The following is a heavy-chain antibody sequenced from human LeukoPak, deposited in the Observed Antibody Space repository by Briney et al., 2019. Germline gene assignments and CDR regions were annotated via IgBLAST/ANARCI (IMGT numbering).Heavy chain of an antibody. CDR1: GFTFSSYS. D-gene: IGHD1-7*01. Sequence: GGSLRLSCAASGFTFSSYSMNWVRQAPGKGLEWVSSISSSSSYIYYADSVKGRFTISRDNAKNSLYLQMNSLRAEDTAVYYCARARIGTTDLVGYWGQGTLVTVSS. CDR2: ISSSSSYI. J-gene: IGHJ4*02. CDR3: ARARIGTTDLVGY. V-gene: IGHV3-21*01.